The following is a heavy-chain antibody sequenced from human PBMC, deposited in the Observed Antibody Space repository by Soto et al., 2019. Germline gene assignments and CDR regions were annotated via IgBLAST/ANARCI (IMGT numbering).Heavy chain of an antibody. CDR1: GGTFSSYT. V-gene: IGHV1-69*02. Sequence: GASVKVSCKASGGTFSSYTISWVRQAPGQGLEWMGRIIPILGIANYAQKFQGRVTITADKSTSTAYMELRSLRSDDTAVYYCARQDDPYSYYYYYGMDVWGQGTTVTVSS. CDR3: ARQDDPYSYYYYYGMDV. CDR2: IIPILGIA. J-gene: IGHJ6*02. D-gene: IGHD1-26*01.